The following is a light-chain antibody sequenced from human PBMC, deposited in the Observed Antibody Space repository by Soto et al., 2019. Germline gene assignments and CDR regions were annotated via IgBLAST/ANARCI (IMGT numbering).Light chain of an antibody. CDR1: QTVCSTC. Sequence: PGERATLSCRTSQTVCSTCLAWYQQKPGQAPRLLISGASNRATGIPDRFSGSGSGTDFTLTISRLEPEDFAVYYCQQYGGSPGFTFGPGTKVD. J-gene: IGKJ3*01. CDR2: GAS. CDR3: QQYGGSPGFT. V-gene: IGKV3-20*01.